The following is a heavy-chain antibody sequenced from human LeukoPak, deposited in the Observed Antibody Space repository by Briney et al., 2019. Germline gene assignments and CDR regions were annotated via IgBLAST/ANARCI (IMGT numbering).Heavy chain of an antibody. D-gene: IGHD3-16*01. J-gene: IGHJ4*02. CDR1: GGSISSYY. CDR2: IYYSGST. CDR3: ARETDYVFY. Sequence: SETLSLTCTVSGGSISSYYWSWIRQPPGKGLEWIGYIYYSGSTNYNPSLKSRVTISVDTPKNQFSLKLSSVTAADTAVYYCARETDYVFYWGQGTLVTVSS. V-gene: IGHV4-59*01.